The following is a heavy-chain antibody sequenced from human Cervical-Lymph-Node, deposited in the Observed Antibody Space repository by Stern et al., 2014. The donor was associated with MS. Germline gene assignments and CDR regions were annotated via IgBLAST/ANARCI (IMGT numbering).Heavy chain of an antibody. CDR3: ARGATQAFDP. CDR1: GGSISSYY. CDR2: IYYSGST. V-gene: IGHV4-59*01. J-gene: IGHJ5*02. Sequence: QLQLQESGPGLVKPSETLSLTCPVSGGSISSYYWSWIRQPPGKGLEWIGYIYYSGSTNYNPSLNRRVTISVDTSKNQCSLKLSSVTAADTALYYCARGATQAFDPWGQGTLVTVSS.